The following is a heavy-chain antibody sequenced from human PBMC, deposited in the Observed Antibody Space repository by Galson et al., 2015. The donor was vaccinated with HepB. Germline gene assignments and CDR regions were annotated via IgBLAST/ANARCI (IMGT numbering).Heavy chain of an antibody. CDR1: GFTVSSNY. D-gene: IGHD3-10*01. CDR3: AKDMMIRGALDAFDL. V-gene: IGHV3-53*01. Sequence: SLRLSCAASGFTVSSNYMIWVRQAPGKGLEWVSIIYTNGITYYTDSVKGRFTISRDNSKNTLFLQMNSLRAEDTAVYYCAKDMMIRGALDAFDLWGQGTLVTVSS. J-gene: IGHJ3*01. CDR2: IYTNGIT.